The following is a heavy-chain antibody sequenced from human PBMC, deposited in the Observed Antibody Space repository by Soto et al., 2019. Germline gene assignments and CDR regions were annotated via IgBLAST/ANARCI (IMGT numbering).Heavy chain of an antibody. V-gene: IGHV3-23*01. CDR1: GFTFSSYA. J-gene: IGHJ3*02. D-gene: IGHD3-9*01. CDR2: ISGSGGST. CDR3: ARREGRYFDWSRAFDI. Sequence: GGSLRLSCAASGFTFSSYAMSWVRQAPGKGLEWVSAISGSGGSTYYADSVKGRFTISRDNSKNTLYLQMNSLRAEDTAVYYCARREGRYFDWSRAFDIWGQGTMVTVSS.